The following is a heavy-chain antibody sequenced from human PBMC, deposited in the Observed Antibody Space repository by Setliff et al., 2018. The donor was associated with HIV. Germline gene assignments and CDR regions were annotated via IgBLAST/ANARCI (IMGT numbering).Heavy chain of an antibody. V-gene: IGHV4-31*02. CDR2: VNYSGST. CDR3: ARGPFVLRFLDRLVQFDY. CDR1: GGSISSSGYY. Sequence: PSETLSLTCSVSGGSISSSGYYWSWIRPHPGKGLDWIGRVNYSGSTDYNPSLPSRATLAIDTSQIQFSLKLTSVIAADTAIYYGARGPFVLRFLDRLVQFDYWGQGKLVTVSS. D-gene: IGHD3-3*01. J-gene: IGHJ4*02.